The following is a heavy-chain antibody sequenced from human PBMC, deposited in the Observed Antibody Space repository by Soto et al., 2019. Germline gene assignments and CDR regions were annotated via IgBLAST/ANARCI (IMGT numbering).Heavy chain of an antibody. D-gene: IGHD1-26*01. CDR2: IYYSGST. CDR1: GGSISSGGYY. V-gene: IGHV4-31*03. J-gene: IGHJ5*02. CDR3: ARDVGSDGLANWFDP. Sequence: QVQLQESGPGLVKPSQTLSLTRTVSGGSISSGGYYWSWIRQHPGKGLEWIGYIYYSGSTYYNPSLKSRVTISVDTSKNQFSLKLSSVTAADTAVYYCARDVGSDGLANWFDPWGQGTLVTVSS.